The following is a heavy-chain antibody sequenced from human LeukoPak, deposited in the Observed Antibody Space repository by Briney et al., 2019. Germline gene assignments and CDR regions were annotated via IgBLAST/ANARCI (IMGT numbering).Heavy chain of an antibody. D-gene: IGHD5-12*01. CDR1: GYTFTSYG. CDR3: ARVFFPFGNEWLRLNYYCYYMDV. Sequence: ASVKVSCKASGYTFTSYGISWVRQAPGQGLEWMGWISAYNGNTNYAQKLQGRVTMTTDTSTSTAYMELRSLRSDDTAVYYGARVFFPFGNEWLRLNYYCYYMDVWGKGTTVTVSS. J-gene: IGHJ6*03. V-gene: IGHV1-18*01. CDR2: ISAYNGNT.